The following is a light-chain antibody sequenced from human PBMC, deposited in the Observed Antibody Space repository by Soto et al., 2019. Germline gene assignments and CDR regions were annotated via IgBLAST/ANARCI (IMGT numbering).Light chain of an antibody. Sequence: EVVMTQSPATLSMSPGERATVSCRASESVNSNLAWYQQKPGQAPRILIYGASTRATGIPARFSGSGSGADFTLTISSLQSEDFAVYYCQQYNSWPRTFGQGTKVEIK. V-gene: IGKV3-15*01. CDR2: GAS. CDR1: ESVNSN. J-gene: IGKJ1*01. CDR3: QQYNSWPRT.